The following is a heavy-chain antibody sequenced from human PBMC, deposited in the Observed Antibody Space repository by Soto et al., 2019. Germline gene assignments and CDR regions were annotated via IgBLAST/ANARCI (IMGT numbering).Heavy chain of an antibody. CDR1: GFTFSTYS. Sequence: GGSLRLSCAASGFTFSTYSMNWVRQAPGKGLEWVSYISSTGNTIYYPDSVKGRFTISRDTAKKSLYLQMNSLRAEDTAVYYCARSGYFDYWGQGTLVNVSS. D-gene: IGHD2-8*02. V-gene: IGHV3-48*01. CDR3: ARSGYFDY. J-gene: IGHJ4*02. CDR2: ISSTGNTI.